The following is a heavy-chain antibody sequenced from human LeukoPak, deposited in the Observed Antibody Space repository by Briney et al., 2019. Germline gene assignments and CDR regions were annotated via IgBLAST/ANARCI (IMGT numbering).Heavy chain of an antibody. CDR1: GYTFTSYD. Sequence: GASVKVSCKASGYTFTSYDINWVRQATGQGLERMGLMNPNSGNTDYAHKFQGRVPMTRNPSISTDYMELSSLRSEDTAVCCCASQVGAVPYYYYGMDVWGQGTTVTVCS. CDR2: MNPNSGNT. D-gene: IGHD3-16*01. CDR3: ASQVGAVPYYYYGMDV. J-gene: IGHJ6*01. V-gene: IGHV1-8*01.